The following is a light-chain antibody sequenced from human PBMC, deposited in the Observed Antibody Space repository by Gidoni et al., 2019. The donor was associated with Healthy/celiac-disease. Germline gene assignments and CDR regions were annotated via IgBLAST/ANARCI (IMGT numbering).Light chain of an antibody. CDR2: EVS. Sequence: QSALTQPPSASGSPGLSVTISCTGTSSDVGGYNYVSWYQQHPGKAPKLMIYEVSKRPSGVPDRFSGSKSGNTATLTVSGLQAEDEADYYCSSYAGSNLVVFGGGTKLTVL. CDR3: SSYAGSNLVV. CDR1: SSDVGGYNY. V-gene: IGLV2-8*01. J-gene: IGLJ2*01.